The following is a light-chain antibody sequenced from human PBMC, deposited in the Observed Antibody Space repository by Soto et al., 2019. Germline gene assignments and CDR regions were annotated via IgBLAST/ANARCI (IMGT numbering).Light chain of an antibody. CDR1: QSVGSY. Sequence: EIVLTQSPATLSLSPGERATLSCRASQSVGSYLAWYHQKPGQAPRLLIYDASNRATGIPARFSGSGSGTDFTLTISSLEPEDFAVYYCQQRSKWPITFGQGTRLAIK. CDR3: QQRSKWPIT. V-gene: IGKV3-11*01. CDR2: DAS. J-gene: IGKJ5*01.